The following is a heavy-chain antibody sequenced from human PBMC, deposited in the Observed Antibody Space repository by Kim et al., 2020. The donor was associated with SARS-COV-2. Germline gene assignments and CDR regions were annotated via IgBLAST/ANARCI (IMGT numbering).Heavy chain of an antibody. V-gene: IGHV3-23*01. CDR3: ATVYYYESVNYYT. D-gene: IGHD3-10*01. J-gene: IGHJ5*02. Sequence: YAHNLKGRFTITRDNSNSTLYLQMSSLRAEDTAVYYCATVYYYESVNYYTWGQGRLVTVSS.